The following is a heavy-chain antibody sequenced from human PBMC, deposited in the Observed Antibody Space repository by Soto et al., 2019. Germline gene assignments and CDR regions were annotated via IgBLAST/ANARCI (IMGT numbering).Heavy chain of an antibody. CDR3: ARLGGYFQALDS. CDR2: IYFGGTT. D-gene: IGHD3-22*01. J-gene: IGHJ4*02. Sequence: QVQLQESGPGLVKPSETLSLTCTVSGGSISPNYWSSIRQPPGKGLEWIGYIYFGGTTMYNPSLKSRVNISVDTSKNQFSLQLTSVTAADTAVYYCARLGGYFQALDSWGQGTLVTVSS. V-gene: IGHV4-59*08. CDR1: GGSISPNY.